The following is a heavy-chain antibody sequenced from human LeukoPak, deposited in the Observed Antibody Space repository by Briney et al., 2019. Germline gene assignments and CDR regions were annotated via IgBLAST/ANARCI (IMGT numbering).Heavy chain of an antibody. V-gene: IGHV3-23*01. CDR1: GFTFSSYA. CDR3: AKGLAGPYYYYYMDV. CDR2: ISGSGGST. J-gene: IGHJ6*03. D-gene: IGHD2-15*01. Sequence: GGSLRLSCAASGFTFSSYAMSWVRQAPGKGLEWVSAISGSGGSTYYADSVKGRFTISRDNSKNTLYLQMNSLRAEDTAVYYCAKGLAGPYYYYYMDVWGKGTTVTVSS.